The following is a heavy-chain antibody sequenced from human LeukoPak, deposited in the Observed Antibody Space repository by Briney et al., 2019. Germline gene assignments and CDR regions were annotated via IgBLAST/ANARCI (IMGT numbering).Heavy chain of an antibody. CDR3: ARAGIAVADVDY. CDR1: GGSISSGDYY. D-gene: IGHD6-19*01. V-gene: IGHV4-30-4*08. CDR2: IYYSGST. J-gene: IGHJ4*02. Sequence: SETLSLTFTVSGGSISSGDYYWSWIRQPPGKDLEWIGYIYYSGSTYYNPSLKSRVTISVDRSKNQFSLKLSSVTAADTAVYYCARAGIAVADVDYWGQGTLVTVSS.